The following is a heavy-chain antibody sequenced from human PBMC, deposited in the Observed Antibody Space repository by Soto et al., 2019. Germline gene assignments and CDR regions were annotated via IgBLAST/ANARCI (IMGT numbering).Heavy chain of an antibody. V-gene: IGHV4-39*01. CDR1: GGSISSSTFY. CDR2: VYYDGTT. CDR3: AYFDWLPY. Sequence: SETLSLTCTVSGGSISSSTFYWGWIRQPPGKGLEWIGSVYYDGTTYYNPSLRSRVTISVDTSKDQFSLKMSSVTAADTAAYYCAYFDWLPYWGQGTLVTVSS. J-gene: IGHJ4*02. D-gene: IGHD3-9*01.